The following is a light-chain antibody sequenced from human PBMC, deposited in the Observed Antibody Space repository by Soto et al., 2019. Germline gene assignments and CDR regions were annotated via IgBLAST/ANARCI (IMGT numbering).Light chain of an antibody. CDR2: YDD. J-gene: IGLJ3*02. V-gene: IGLV1-36*01. CDR1: SSNIENNA. Sequence: QSVLTQPPSVSEAPRQRVTISCSRSSSNIENNAVNWYQKLPGKAPKLIIYYDDLLPSGVSDRFSGSKSGTSASLAISGLQSEDEADYYCAAWDDSLHEWVFGGGTKLTVL. CDR3: AAWDDSLHEWV.